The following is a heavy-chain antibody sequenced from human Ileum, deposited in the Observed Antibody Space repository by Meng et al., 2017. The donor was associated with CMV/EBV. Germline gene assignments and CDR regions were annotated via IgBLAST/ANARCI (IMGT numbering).Heavy chain of an antibody. CDR3: ARASPQRRFLSY. V-gene: IGHV4-34*01. D-gene: IGHD3-3*01. CDR1: NSAFSDYY. J-gene: IGHJ4*02. Sequence: QVPLQQWGAGQLKPSETLSLVCAVHNSAFSDYYWTWTRQSPGKGLEWIGEINNRGSTNYNPSLKSRVTISIDTSRNQFSLKLTSMTAADTAVYYCARASPQRRFLSYWGQGTLVTVSS. CDR2: INNRGST.